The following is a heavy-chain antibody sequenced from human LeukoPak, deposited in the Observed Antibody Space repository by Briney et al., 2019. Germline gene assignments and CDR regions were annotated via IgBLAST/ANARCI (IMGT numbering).Heavy chain of an antibody. CDR2: ISGGGGSA. Sequence: GGSLRLSCAASGFTFSSYAMSWVRQAPGKGLEWVSAISGGGGSAYYADSVKGRFTISRDNSKNTLYLQMNSLRAEDTAVYYCAREPCSSTSCSTDYWGQGTLVTVSS. D-gene: IGHD2-2*01. V-gene: IGHV3-23*01. CDR1: GFTFSSYA. J-gene: IGHJ4*02. CDR3: AREPCSSTSCSTDY.